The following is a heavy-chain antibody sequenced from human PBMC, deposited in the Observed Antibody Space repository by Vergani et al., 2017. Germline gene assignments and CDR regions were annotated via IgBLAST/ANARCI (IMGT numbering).Heavy chain of an antibody. D-gene: IGHD2-15*01. Sequence: EVQLVESGGVVVQPGGSLRLSCAASGFTFDDYATHWVRQAPGKGLEWVSLISWDGGSTYYADSVKGRFTISRDNSKNSLYLQMNSLRAEDTALYYCAKDMRGCSGGSCYSYYYGMDVWGQXP. CDR3: AKDMRGCSGGSCYSYYYGMDV. J-gene: IGHJ6*02. CDR2: ISWDGGST. CDR1: GFTFDDYA. V-gene: IGHV3-43D*03.